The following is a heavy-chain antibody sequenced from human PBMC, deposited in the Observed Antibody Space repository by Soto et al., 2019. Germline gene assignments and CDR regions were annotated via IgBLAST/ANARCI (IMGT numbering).Heavy chain of an antibody. D-gene: IGHD6-19*01. Sequence: QVQLVQSGAEVKKPGASVKVSCKASGYTFTSYGISWVRQAPGQGLEWMGWISAYNGNTNYAQKLQGRVTMTTDTSTSTAYMELRSLGSDDTAVYYCARVLRVESYSSVNFDYWGQGTLVTVSS. J-gene: IGHJ4*02. CDR1: GYTFTSYG. CDR2: ISAYNGNT. CDR3: ARVLRVESYSSVNFDY. V-gene: IGHV1-18*01.